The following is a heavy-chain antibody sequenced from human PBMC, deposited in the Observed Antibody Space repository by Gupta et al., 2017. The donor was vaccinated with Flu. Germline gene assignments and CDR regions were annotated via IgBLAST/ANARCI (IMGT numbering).Heavy chain of an antibody. J-gene: IGHJ5*02. D-gene: IGHD3-3*01. Sequence: SMNWVRQAPGKGLEWVSSISSSSSYIYYADSGKGRFTISRDNAKNSLYLQMNSLRAEDTAVYYCARGLLRFVEWPENWFDPWGQGTLVTVSS. CDR1: S. CDR3: ARGLLRFVEWPENWFDP. V-gene: IGHV3-21*01. CDR2: ISSSSSYI.